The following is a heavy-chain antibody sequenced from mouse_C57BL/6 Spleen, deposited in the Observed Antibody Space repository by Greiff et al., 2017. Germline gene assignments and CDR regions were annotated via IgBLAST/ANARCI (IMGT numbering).Heavy chain of an antibody. V-gene: IGHV7-3*01. D-gene: IGHD1-1*01. J-gene: IGHJ1*03. CDR1: GFTFTDYY. CDR3: ARYTDYGSSYGYFDV. CDR2: IRNKANGYTT. Sequence: EVMLVESGGGLVQPGGSLSLSCAASGFTFTDYYMSWVRQPPGKALEWLGFIRNKANGYTTEYSASVKGRFTISRDNSQSILYLQMNALRAEDSATYYCARYTDYGSSYGYFDVWGTGTTVTVSS.